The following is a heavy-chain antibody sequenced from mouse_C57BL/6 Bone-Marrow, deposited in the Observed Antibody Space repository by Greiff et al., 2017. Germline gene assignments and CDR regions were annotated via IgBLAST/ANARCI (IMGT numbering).Heavy chain of an antibody. D-gene: IGHD2-3*01. CDR3: ARGDGYYAFFDY. Sequence: QVQLKQSGAELARPGASVKLSCKASGYTFTSYGISWVKQRTGQGLEWIGEIYPGSGNTYYNEKFKGKATLTADKSSSTAYMELRSLTSEDSAVYFCARGDGYYAFFDYWGQGTTLTVSS. V-gene: IGHV1-81*01. CDR2: IYPGSGNT. CDR1: GYTFTSYG. J-gene: IGHJ2*01.